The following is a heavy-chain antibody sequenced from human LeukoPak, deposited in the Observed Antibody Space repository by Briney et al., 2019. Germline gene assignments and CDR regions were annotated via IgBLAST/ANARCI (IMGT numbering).Heavy chain of an antibody. Sequence: ASVKVSCTASGYTFTSYYMHWVRQAPGQGLEWMGIINPSGGSTSYAQKFQGRVTMTRDTSTSTVYMELSSLRSGDTAVYYCARDGPRIAALGEDFDYWGQGTLVTVSS. CDR1: GYTFTSYY. CDR3: ARDGPRIAALGEDFDY. J-gene: IGHJ4*02. CDR2: INPSGGST. D-gene: IGHD6-6*01. V-gene: IGHV1-46*01.